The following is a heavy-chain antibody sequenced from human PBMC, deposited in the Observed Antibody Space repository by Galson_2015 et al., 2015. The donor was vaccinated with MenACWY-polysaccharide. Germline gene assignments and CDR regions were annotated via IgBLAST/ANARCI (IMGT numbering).Heavy chain of an antibody. CDR2: INPNSGGT. D-gene: IGHD2-15*01. CDR3: ARKVGYRSGGNCFGWDY. V-gene: IGHV1-2*06. Sequence: SVKVSCKASGYTFTGYYMHWVRQAPGQGLEWMGRINPNSGGTNYAQKFQGRVTMTRDTSISTAYMELSRLRSDGTAVYYCARKVGYRSGGNCFGWDYWGQGTLVTVSS. J-gene: IGHJ4*02. CDR1: GYTFTGYY.